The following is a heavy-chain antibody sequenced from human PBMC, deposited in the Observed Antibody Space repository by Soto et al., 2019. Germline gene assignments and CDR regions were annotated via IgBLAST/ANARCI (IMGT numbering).Heavy chain of an antibody. Sequence: QVQLQQWGAGLLKPSETLSLTCAVYGGSFSGYYWSWIRQPPGKGLEWIGEINHSGSTNYNPSLKSRATISVATSKNQFHIKLSSVTAADTTVYYCARAATRYCRGGSRSSGRDYWGQGTLVTVSS. V-gene: IGHV4-34*01. CDR2: INHSGST. CDR1: GGSFSGYY. CDR3: ARAATRYCRGGSRSSGRDY. D-gene: IGHD2-15*01. J-gene: IGHJ4*02.